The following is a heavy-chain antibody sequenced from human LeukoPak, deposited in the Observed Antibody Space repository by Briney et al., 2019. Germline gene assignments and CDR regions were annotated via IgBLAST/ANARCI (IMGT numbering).Heavy chain of an antibody. D-gene: IGHD2-2*01. CDR3: ATDRDIVVVPAAGGFTV. J-gene: IGHJ4*02. CDR2: MSPYNGNT. V-gene: IGHV1-18*04. CDR1: GYTFTNYG. Sequence: ASVKVSCKASGYTFTNYGVSWVRQAPGQGLEWMGWMSPYNGNTNYAQNLQGRVTMTTDTSTSTAYMELRSLRSEDTAVYYCATDRDIVVVPAAGGFTVWGQGTLVTVSS.